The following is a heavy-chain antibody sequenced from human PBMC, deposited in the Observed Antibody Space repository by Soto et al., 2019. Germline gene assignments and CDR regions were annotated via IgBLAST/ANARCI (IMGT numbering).Heavy chain of an antibody. Sequence: ASVKVSCKASGGTFSSYAISWVRQAPGQGLEWMGGIIPIFGTANYAQKFQGRVTITADESTSTAYMELSSLRSEDTAVYYCAKSEEKWELLLWYYYYGMDVWGQGTTVTVSS. CDR3: AKSEEKWELLLWYYYYGMDV. CDR2: IIPIFGTA. CDR1: GGTFSSYA. J-gene: IGHJ6*02. D-gene: IGHD1-26*01. V-gene: IGHV1-69*13.